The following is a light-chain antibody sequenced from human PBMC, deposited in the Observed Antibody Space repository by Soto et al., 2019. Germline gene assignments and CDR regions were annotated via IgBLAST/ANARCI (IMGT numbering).Light chain of an antibody. V-gene: IGLV1-36*01. CDR1: NSNIGHNA. CDR3: AAWYESMNGPV. J-gene: IGLJ3*02. Sequence: QSVLTQPPSVSEAPRQRVTISCSGSNSNIGHNAVSWYQQLPGKAPKLVIYYDDLLPSGVSARFSCSKSGTSASLAISGLQYEDEADYYCAAWYESMNGPVFGGGTKLTVL. CDR2: YDD.